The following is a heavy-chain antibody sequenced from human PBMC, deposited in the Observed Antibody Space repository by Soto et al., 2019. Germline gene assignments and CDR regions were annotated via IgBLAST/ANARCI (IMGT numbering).Heavy chain of an antibody. CDR1: GFTFSSYW. V-gene: IGHV3-33*01. CDR2: IWYDGSNK. CDR3: ARDLIYYGMDV. J-gene: IGHJ6*02. Sequence: GGSLRLSCAASGFTFSSYWMSWVRQAPGKGLEWVAVIWYDGSNKYYADSVKGRFTISRDNSKNTLYLQMNSLRAEDTAVYYCARDLIYYGMDVWGQGTTVTVSS.